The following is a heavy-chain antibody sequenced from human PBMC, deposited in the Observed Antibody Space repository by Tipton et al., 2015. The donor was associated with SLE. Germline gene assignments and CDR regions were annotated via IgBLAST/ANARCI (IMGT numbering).Heavy chain of an antibody. CDR1: GFSVNNNY. CDR2: IYTGGRT. Sequence: SLRLSCAASGFSVNNNYMTWVRQAPGKGLEWVSVIYTGGRTSYADSVKGRFTISRDNSKNTVYLQMNSLRAEDTAMYYCAKDLESGYDSSGYFDYWGQGTLVTVSS. J-gene: IGHJ4*02. D-gene: IGHD5-12*01. CDR3: AKDLESGYDSSGYFDY. V-gene: IGHV3-66*01.